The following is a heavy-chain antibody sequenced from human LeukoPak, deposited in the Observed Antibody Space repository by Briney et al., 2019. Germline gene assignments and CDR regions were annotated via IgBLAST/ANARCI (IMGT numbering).Heavy chain of an antibody. D-gene: IGHD3-22*01. CDR3: ARDSSGYPCGY. Sequence: GASVKVSCKASGYTFTGYYMHWVRQAPGQGLEWMGWINPNSGGTSYAQKFQGRVTMTRDTSISTAYMELSRLRSDDTAVYYCARDSSGYPCGYWGQGTLVTVSS. CDR1: GYTFTGYY. J-gene: IGHJ4*02. V-gene: IGHV1-2*02. CDR2: INPNSGGT.